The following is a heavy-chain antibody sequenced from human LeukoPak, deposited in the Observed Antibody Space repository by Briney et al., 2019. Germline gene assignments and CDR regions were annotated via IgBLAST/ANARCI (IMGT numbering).Heavy chain of an antibody. D-gene: IGHD6-19*01. Sequence: SETLSLTCTVSGVSISIFYWTWIRQPPGKGLEWIGYIYYSGSTNYNPSLKSRVTISVDTSKNQFSLKLSSVTAADTAVYYCAREAVAGISDYWGQGTLVTVSS. CDR1: GVSISIFY. V-gene: IGHV4-59*01. CDR2: IYYSGST. CDR3: AREAVAGISDY. J-gene: IGHJ4*02.